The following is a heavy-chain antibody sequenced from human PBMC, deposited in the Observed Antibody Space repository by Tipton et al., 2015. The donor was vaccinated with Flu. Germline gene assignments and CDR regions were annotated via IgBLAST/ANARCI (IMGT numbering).Heavy chain of an antibody. CDR2: IHYSGSP. V-gene: IGHV4-38-2*02. Sequence: LRLSCSVSGDSMRSDHFWGWIRQAPGKGLEWIGNIHYSGSPHYNPSLKSRLTISVDTSKNQFSLNLASVTAADTAVYYCARVPVYDLSKGWYFDLWGRGTLVTVSS. D-gene: IGHD3/OR15-3a*01. CDR3: ARVPVYDLSKGWYFDL. J-gene: IGHJ2*01. CDR1: GDSMRSDHF.